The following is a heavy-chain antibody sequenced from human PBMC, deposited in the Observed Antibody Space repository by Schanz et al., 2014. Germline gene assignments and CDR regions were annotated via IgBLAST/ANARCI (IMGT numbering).Heavy chain of an antibody. J-gene: IGHJ4*02. CDR1: GFTFSSYL. Sequence: VQLVESGGGVVQPGRSLRLSCAASGFTFSSYLMSWVRQAPGKGLEWVSGIGGSGGSTDYADSVKGRFTISRDNAKNSLYLQMNSLRAEDTAVYYCARGRSLGWCDYWGQGTLVTVSS. CDR2: IGGSGGST. D-gene: IGHD2-21*01. V-gene: IGHV3-23*04. CDR3: ARGRSLGWCDY.